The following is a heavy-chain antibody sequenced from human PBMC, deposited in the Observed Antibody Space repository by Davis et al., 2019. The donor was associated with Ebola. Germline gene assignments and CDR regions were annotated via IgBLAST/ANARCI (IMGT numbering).Heavy chain of an antibody. J-gene: IGHJ5*01. D-gene: IGHD4-23*01. Sequence: AASVKVSCKASGGTFSSYAISWVRQAPGQGLEWMGRIIPILGIANYAQKFQGRVTITADKSTSTAYMELSSLRSEDTAVYYCARGNLPDYGGHSDSWGQGSLVTVSS. V-gene: IGHV1-69*04. CDR3: ARGNLPDYGGHSDS. CDR1: GGTFSSYA. CDR2: IIPILGIA.